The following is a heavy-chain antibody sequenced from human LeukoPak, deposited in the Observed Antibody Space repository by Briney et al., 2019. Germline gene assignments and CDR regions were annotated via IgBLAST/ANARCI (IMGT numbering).Heavy chain of an antibody. CDR3: ARTANNDTSGYYIYYHYYMDV. J-gene: IGHJ6*03. D-gene: IGHD3-22*01. CDR1: GGSISSGSYY. Sequence: SETLSLTCTVSGGSISSGSYYRSWIRQPPGKGLDWIGRIYTSGSTNYNPSLKSRVTISVDTSKNQFSLKLSSVTAADTAVYYCARTANNDTSGYYIYYHYYMDVWGKGTTVTVSS. CDR2: IYTSGST. V-gene: IGHV4-61*02.